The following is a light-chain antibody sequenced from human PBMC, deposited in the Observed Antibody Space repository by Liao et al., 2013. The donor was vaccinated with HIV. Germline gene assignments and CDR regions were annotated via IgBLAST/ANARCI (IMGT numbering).Light chain of an antibody. V-gene: IGLV3-1*01. Sequence: SYELTQPPSVSVSPGQTASITCSGDKLGDKYACWYQQKPGQSPVLVIYQDSKRPSGIPERFSGSNSGNTATLTISRVEAGDEADYYCQVWDSKSDHWVFGGGTKLTVL. CDR1: KLGDKY. CDR3: QVWDSKSDHWV. J-gene: IGLJ3*02. CDR2: QDS.